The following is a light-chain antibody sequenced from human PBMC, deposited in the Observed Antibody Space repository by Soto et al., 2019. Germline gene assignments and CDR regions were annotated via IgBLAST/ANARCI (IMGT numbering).Light chain of an antibody. CDR3: SSYTTSSTQV. CDR2: EVS. CDR1: SSDVGYYNY. J-gene: IGLJ3*02. V-gene: IGLV2-14*01. Sequence: SVLTQPASVSGSPGQSITISCTGTSSDVGYYNYVSWYQHHPGKAPKLMIYEVSNRPSGVSNRFSGSKSGNTASLTISGLQAEDEADYYCSSYTTSSTQVFGGGTKLTVL.